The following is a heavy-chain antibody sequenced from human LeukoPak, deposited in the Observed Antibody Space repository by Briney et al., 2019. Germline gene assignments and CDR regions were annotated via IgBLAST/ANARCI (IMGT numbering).Heavy chain of an antibody. V-gene: IGHV5-51*01. CDR1: GYSFTSYW. D-gene: IGHD5-12*01. Sequence: GESLKISXKGSGYSFTSYWIGWVRQMPGKGLEWMGIIYPGDSDTRYSPSFQGQVTISADKSISTAYLQWSSLKASDTAMYYCARHLSHLSGLRNNWFDPWGQGTLVTVSS. CDR2: IYPGDSDT. CDR3: ARHLSHLSGLRNNWFDP. J-gene: IGHJ5*02.